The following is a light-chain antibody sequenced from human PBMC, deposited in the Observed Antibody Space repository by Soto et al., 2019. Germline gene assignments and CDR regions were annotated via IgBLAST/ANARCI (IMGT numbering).Light chain of an antibody. V-gene: IGKV4-1*01. CDR3: QQYCTTPPT. CDR2: WAT. J-gene: IGKJ1*01. Sequence: DIVMTQSPDSLPVSLGERATINCKSSQSVLCSSDNKNYLTWYRQKPGQPPKLLIYWATIRESGVPDRFSGSGSGTDFTLTISSLQAGDVAVYYCQQYCTTPPTFGQGTKVDIK. CDR1: QSVLCSSDNKNY.